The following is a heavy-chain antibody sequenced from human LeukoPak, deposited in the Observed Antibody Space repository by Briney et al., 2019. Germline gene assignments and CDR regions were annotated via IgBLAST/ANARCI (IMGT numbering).Heavy chain of an antibody. D-gene: IGHD6-13*01. CDR2: ISGTSSYI. Sequence: GGSLRLSCAASGFTFSTYSMNWVRQAPGKRLEWVSSISGTSSYIYYADSVKGRFTISRDNAKNSLSQQMNSLRAEDTAVYYCARVGGGYSSSQTDYWGQGTLVTVSP. CDR1: GFTFSTYS. V-gene: IGHV3-21*01. J-gene: IGHJ4*02. CDR3: ARVGGGYSSSQTDY.